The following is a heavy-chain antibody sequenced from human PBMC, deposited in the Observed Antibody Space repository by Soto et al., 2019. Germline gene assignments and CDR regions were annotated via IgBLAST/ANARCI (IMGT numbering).Heavy chain of an antibody. Sequence: GGSLRLSCAASGFTFSSYAMHWVRQSPGKGLEWVAVISYDGSNKYYADSVKGRFTISRDNSKNTLYLQMNSLRAEDTAIYYCARGFYYDGPGEYGRPLVYGMDVWGQGTTVTVSS. CDR2: ISYDGSNK. CDR1: GFTFSSYA. J-gene: IGHJ6*02. CDR3: ARGFYYDGPGEYGRPLVYGMDV. D-gene: IGHD3-22*01. V-gene: IGHV3-30-3*01.